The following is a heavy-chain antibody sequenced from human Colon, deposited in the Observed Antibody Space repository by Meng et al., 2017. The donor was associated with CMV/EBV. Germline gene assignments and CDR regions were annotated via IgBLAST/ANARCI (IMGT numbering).Heavy chain of an antibody. V-gene: IGHV1-8*01. Sequence: SVTVSGNASGYTFTSNAINWVRQATGQGLEWMGWMKPSSGDTGYAPNFQGRITMTRNTSINTAYMELSSLSNEDTAIYYCARGIPDFWGQGTLVTVSS. D-gene: IGHD3/OR15-3a*01. J-gene: IGHJ4*02. CDR3: ARGIPDF. CDR2: MKPSSGDT. CDR1: GYTFTSNA.